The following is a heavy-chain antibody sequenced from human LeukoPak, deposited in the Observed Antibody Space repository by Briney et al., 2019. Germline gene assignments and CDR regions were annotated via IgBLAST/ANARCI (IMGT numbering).Heavy chain of an antibody. V-gene: IGHV3-33*01. CDR3: ARDLRLLVFDY. CDR1: GFTFSSYG. Sequence: PGRSLRLSCAASGFTFSSYGMHWVRQAPGKGLEWVAVIWYDGSNKYYADSVKGRFTISRDNSKNTLYLQMNSLRAEDTAVYYCARDLRLLVFDYWGQGTLVTVSS. D-gene: IGHD2-21*02. CDR2: IWYDGSNK. J-gene: IGHJ4*02.